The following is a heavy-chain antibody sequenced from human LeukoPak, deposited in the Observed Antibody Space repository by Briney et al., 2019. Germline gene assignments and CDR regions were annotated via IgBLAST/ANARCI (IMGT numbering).Heavy chain of an antibody. CDR2: IYYSGST. Sequence: PSQTLSLTCTVSGGSISSGGYYWSWIRQHPGKGLEWIGYIYYSGSTNYNPSLKSRVTISVDTSKNQFSLKLSSVTAADTAVYYCARGSGYYYYFDYWGQGTLVTVSS. CDR1: GGSISSGGYY. V-gene: IGHV4-31*03. CDR3: ARGSGYYYYFDY. J-gene: IGHJ4*02. D-gene: IGHD3-22*01.